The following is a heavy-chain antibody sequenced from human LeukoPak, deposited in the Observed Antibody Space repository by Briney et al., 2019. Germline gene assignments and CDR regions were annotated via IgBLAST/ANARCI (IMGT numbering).Heavy chain of an antibody. Sequence: GASVKVSCKASGYTFTSYDINWVRQATGQGLEWMGWMNPNSGNTGYAQKFQGRVTMTRNTSISTAYMELSSLGSEDTAVYYCARGRPIAARPKVWFDPWGQGSLVTASS. V-gene: IGHV1-8*01. CDR1: GYTFTSYD. J-gene: IGHJ5*02. CDR2: MNPNSGNT. D-gene: IGHD6-6*01. CDR3: ARGRPIAARPKVWFDP.